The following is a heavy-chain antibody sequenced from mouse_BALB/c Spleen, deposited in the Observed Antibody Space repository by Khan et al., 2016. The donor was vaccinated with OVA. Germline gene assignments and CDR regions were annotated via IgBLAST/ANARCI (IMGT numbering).Heavy chain of an antibody. CDR1: GYSITSGYF. D-gene: IGHD3-1*01. CDR3: ARAVSSGPAWFAY. J-gene: IGHJ3*01. Sequence: VQLKESGPGLVKPSQSLSLTCSVTGYSITSGYFWNWIRQFPGNQLEWVGYIRYDGSNNYNPSLKNRISITRDTSTNQFFLKLNSVTTEDTATDYCARAVSSGPAWFAYWGQGTLVTVSA. CDR2: IRYDGSN. V-gene: IGHV3-6*02.